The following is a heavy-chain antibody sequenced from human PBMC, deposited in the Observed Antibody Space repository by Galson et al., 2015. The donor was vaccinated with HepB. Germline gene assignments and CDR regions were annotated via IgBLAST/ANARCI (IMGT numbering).Heavy chain of an antibody. D-gene: IGHD6-6*01. Sequence: SLRLSCAASGFSFGSYGMHWVRQAPGKGLEWVALIWYHGSKKYYADSVKGRFTISRDNPNDMMHLQMNSLRAEDTAVYYCARDSVAARPGWFDPWGQGTLVSVSS. CDR1: GFSFGSYG. J-gene: IGHJ5*02. V-gene: IGHV3-33*01. CDR3: ARDSVAARPGWFDP. CDR2: IWYHGSKK.